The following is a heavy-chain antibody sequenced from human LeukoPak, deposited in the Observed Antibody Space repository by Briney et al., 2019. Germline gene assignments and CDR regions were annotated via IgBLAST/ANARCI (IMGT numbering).Heavy chain of an antibody. CDR2: ISDSGRSI. CDR3: AKDIVVVPAALFDY. J-gene: IGHJ4*02. V-gene: IGHV3-23*01. Sequence: GGSLRLSCAASGFTFSSYGMSRVRQAPGKGLEWVSGISDSGRSINYADSVKGRFTISRDNSKNTLYLQMNSLRAEDTAVYYCAKDIVVVPAALFDYWDQGTLVTVSS. D-gene: IGHD2-2*01. CDR1: GFTFSSYG.